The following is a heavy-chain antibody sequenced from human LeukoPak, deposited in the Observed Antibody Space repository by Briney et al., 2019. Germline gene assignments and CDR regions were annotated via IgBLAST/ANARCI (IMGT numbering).Heavy chain of an antibody. Sequence: GASVKVSCKASGYTFTGYYMHWVRQAPGQGLEWMGWINPNSGGTNYAQKFQGRVTMTRDTSISTAYTELSRLRSDDTAVYYCARGGYFDWSGGYGAFDIWGQGTMVTVSS. V-gene: IGHV1-2*02. CDR2: INPNSGGT. CDR3: ARGGYFDWSGGYGAFDI. J-gene: IGHJ3*02. CDR1: GYTFTGYY. D-gene: IGHD3-9*01.